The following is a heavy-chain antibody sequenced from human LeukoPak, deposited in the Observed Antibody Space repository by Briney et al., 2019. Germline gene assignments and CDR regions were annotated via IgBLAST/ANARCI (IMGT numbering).Heavy chain of an antibody. CDR2: IIPIFGTA. Sequence: GASVKVSCKASGGTFSSYAISWVRQAPGQGLEWMGGIIPIFGTANYAQKFQGRVTITADESTGTAYMELSSLRSEDTAVYYCARENPMIAYGGMDVWGQETTVTVSS. CDR1: GGTFSSYA. CDR3: ARENPMIAYGGMDV. J-gene: IGHJ6*02. V-gene: IGHV1-69*13. D-gene: IGHD3-22*01.